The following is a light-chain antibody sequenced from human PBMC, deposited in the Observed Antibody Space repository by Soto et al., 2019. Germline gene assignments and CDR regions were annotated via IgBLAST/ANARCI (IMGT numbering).Light chain of an antibody. Sequence: QSALTQPHSVSGSPGQSVAISCTGTGSDVGGYNYVSWYQQHPGKAPKLMIYDVNKRPSGVPDRFSGSKSGNTASLTISGLQAEDEADYYCCSYADSVYVFGTETKLTVL. CDR2: DVN. J-gene: IGLJ1*01. V-gene: IGLV2-11*01. CDR3: CSYADSVYV. CDR1: GSDVGGYNY.